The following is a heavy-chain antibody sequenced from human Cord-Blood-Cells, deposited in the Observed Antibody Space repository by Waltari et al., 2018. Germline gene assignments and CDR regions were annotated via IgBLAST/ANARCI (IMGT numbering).Heavy chain of an antibody. V-gene: IGHV3-21*01. J-gene: IGHJ5*02. CDR3: ARDSAIMGT. Sequence: EVQLVESGGGLVKPGGSLRLSCAASGFTFSSYSMNWVRQAPGKGLVWVSSISSSSSYICYADSVKGRFTISRDNAKNSLYLQMNSLRAEDTAVYYCARDSAIMGTWGQGTLVTVSS. CDR2: ISSSSSYI. CDR1: GFTFSSYS. D-gene: IGHD2-8*01.